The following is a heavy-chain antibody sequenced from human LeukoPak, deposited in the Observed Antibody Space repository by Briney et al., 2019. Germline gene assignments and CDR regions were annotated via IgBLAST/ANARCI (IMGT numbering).Heavy chain of an antibody. D-gene: IGHD5-24*01. CDR3: AREEMATIWDTVSYYFDY. V-gene: IGHV1-2*06. CDR1: GYTFTGYY. J-gene: IGHJ4*02. Sequence: GASVKVSCKASGYTFTGYYMHWVRQAPGQGLEWMGRINPNSGGTNYAQKFQGRVTMTRDTSISTAYMELSRLRSDDTAVYYCAREEMATIWDTVSYYFDYWGQGTLVTVSS. CDR2: INPNSGGT.